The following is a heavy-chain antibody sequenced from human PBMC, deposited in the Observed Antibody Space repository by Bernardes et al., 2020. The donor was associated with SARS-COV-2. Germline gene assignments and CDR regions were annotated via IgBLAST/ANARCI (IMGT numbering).Heavy chain of an antibody. D-gene: IGHD3-3*02. CDR3: AKEIRPNDY. CDR1: GFSSSTTA. Sequence: GRSLRLSCAASGFSSSTTAMSWVRQAPGMGLEWVSSISLGGNTYFADSVQGRFTIPRDNSKNTLFLQLSSLRAEDTGVYYCAKEIRPNDYWGQGTLVTVSS. V-gene: IGHV3-23*01. CDR2: ISLGGNT. J-gene: IGHJ4*02.